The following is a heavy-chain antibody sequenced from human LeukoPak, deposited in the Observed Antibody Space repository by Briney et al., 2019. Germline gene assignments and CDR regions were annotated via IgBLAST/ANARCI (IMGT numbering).Heavy chain of an antibody. CDR2: TRNKVNSYTT. CDR1: GFTFSDHY. CDR3: ARSHYQSSGYFDQDAFDI. V-gene: IGHV3-72*01. J-gene: IGHJ3*02. D-gene: IGHD3-22*01. Sequence: GGSLRLSCAASGFTFSDHYMDWVRQAPGEGLEWVGRTRNKVNSYTTEYAASVKGRFTISRDDSKNSLYLQMNSLRTEDTAVYYCARSHYQSSGYFDQDAFDIRGQGTMVAVSS.